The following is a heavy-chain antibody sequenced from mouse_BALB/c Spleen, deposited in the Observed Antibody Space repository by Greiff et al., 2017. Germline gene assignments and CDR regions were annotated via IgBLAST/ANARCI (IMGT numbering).Heavy chain of an antibody. Sequence: DVQLVESGAELVKPGASVKLSCTASGFNIKDTYMHWVKQRPEQGLEWIGRIDPANGNTKYDPKFQGKATITADTSSNTAYLQLSSLTSEDTAVYYCALANWDGAWFAYWGQGTLVTVSA. D-gene: IGHD4-1*01. J-gene: IGHJ3*01. CDR2: IDPANGNT. CDR3: ALANWDGAWFAY. V-gene: IGHV14-3*02. CDR1: GFNIKDTY.